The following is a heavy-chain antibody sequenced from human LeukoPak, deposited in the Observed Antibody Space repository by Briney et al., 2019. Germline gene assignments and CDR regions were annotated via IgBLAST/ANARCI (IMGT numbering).Heavy chain of an antibody. Sequence: PGGSLRLSCAASGFTFSSYAMHWVRQAPGKGLEWVALISYDGSNKYYADSVKGRFTISRDNSKNTLYLQMNSLRAEDTAVYYCATYSSSWYYYYYYMDVWGKGTTVTISS. D-gene: IGHD6-13*01. CDR1: GFTFSSYA. V-gene: IGHV3-30*04. CDR3: ATYSSSWYYYYYYMDV. CDR2: ISYDGSNK. J-gene: IGHJ6*03.